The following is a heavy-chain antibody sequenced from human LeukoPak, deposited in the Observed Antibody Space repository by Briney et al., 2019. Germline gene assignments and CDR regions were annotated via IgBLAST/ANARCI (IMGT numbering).Heavy chain of an antibody. CDR1: GYSISSGYY. CDR3: ARTAAAGTGYYYYYMDV. D-gene: IGHD6-13*01. J-gene: IGHJ6*03. CDR2: IYYSGST. Sequence: PSETLSLTCTVSGYSISSGYYWGWIRQPPGKGLEWIGYIYYSGSTNYNPSLKSRVTISVDTSKNQFSLKLSSVTAADTAVYYCARTAAAGTGYYYYYMDVWGKGTTVTVSS. V-gene: IGHV4-38-2*02.